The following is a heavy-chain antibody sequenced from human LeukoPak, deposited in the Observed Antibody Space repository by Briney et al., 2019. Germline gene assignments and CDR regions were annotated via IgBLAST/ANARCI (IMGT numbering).Heavy chain of an antibody. D-gene: IGHD1-1*01. CDR1: GFTFSSFD. V-gene: IGHV3-13*01. CDR3: ARGPPRGKYYYMDV. CDR2: IGTASDT. J-gene: IGHJ6*03. Sequence: GGSLTLSCAASGFTFSSFDMHWVRQPTGQGLEWVSTIGTASDTYYPGSVEGRFTLSRDNAKNSLYLQMNSLTAGDTAVYYCARGPPRGKYYYMDVWGKGTTVTVSS.